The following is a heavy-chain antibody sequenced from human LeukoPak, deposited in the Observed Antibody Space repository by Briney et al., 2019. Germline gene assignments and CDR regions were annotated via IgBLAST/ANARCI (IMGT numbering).Heavy chain of an antibody. D-gene: IGHD6-6*01. CDR1: GFTFNNAW. J-gene: IGHJ4*02. V-gene: IGHV3-23*01. CDR2: ISGSGGST. CDR3: AKDSVDSSSSAPVDY. Sequence: GGSLGLSCAASGFTFNNAWMNWVRQAPGKGLEWVSAISGSGGSTYYADSVKGRFTISRDNSKNTLYLQMNSLRAEDTAVYYCAKDSVDSSSSAPVDYWGQGTLVTVSS.